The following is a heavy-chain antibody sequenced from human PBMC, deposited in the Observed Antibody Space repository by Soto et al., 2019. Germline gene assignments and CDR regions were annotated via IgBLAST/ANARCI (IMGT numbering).Heavy chain of an antibody. V-gene: IGHV3-30-3*01. CDR3: ARVPPGSPQEGAFDY. J-gene: IGHJ4*02. CDR2: ISYDGSNK. D-gene: IGHD2-15*01. CDR1: GFTFSSYA. Sequence: QVQLVESGGGVVQPGRSLRLSCAASGFTFSSYAMHWVRQAPGKGLEWVAVISYDGSNKYYADSVKGRFTISRDNSKNTLYLQMNSLRAEDTAVYYCARVPPGSPQEGAFDYWGQGTLVTVSS.